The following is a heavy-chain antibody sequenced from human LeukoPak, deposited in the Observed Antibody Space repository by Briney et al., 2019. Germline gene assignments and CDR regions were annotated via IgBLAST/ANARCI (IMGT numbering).Heavy chain of an antibody. Sequence: SVKVSCKASGGTFSRYAISWVRQAPGPGLECRGGFIPIFGTANYAQKFQGRVTITADESTSTAYMELSSLRSEDTAVYYCARDGEYCSSTSCPFQHWGQGTLVTVSS. D-gene: IGHD2-2*01. CDR2: FIPIFGTA. CDR1: GGTFSRYA. V-gene: IGHV1-69*01. CDR3: ARDGEYCSSTSCPFQH. J-gene: IGHJ1*01.